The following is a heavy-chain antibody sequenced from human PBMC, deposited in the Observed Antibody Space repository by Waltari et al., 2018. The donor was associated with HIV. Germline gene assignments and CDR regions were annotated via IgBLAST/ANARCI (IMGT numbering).Heavy chain of an antibody. CDR3: AKNPLSGEGYFDY. Sequence: QVQLVESGGGVVQPGRSLGLSCAASGSTFSSYAMHWVRQAPGKGLEWVAVIWDDGSNTYYADSVKGRFTISRDNSKNTLYLQMSSLRAEDTAMYYCAKNPLSGEGYFDYWGQGTLVTVSS. J-gene: IGHJ4*02. CDR1: GSTFSSYA. D-gene: IGHD2-15*01. V-gene: IGHV3-30*18. CDR2: IWDDGSNT.